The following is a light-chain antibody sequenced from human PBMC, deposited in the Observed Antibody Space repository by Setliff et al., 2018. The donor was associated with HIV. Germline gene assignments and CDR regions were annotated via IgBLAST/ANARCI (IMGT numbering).Light chain of an antibody. CDR3: TSYAGTNNYVL. V-gene: IGLV2-8*01. CDR1: SSDVGGYNL. Sequence: QSALTQPPSASGSPGQSVTISCTGTSSDVGGYNLVSWYQQHPGKAPKVIIFEVTKRPSGVPDRFSAFKSGNTASLTVSGLRAEDEADYYCTSYAGTNNYVLFGGGTMVTVL. CDR2: EVT. J-gene: IGLJ2*01.